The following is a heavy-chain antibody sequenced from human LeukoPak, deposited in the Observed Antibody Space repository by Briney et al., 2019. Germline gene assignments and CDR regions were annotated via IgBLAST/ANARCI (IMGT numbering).Heavy chain of an antibody. J-gene: IGHJ4*02. CDR1: GFTFSSYS. Sequence: SGGSLRLSCAASGFTFSSYSMNWVRQAPGKGLEWVSSISSSSSYIYYADSVKGRFTISRDSAKNSLYLQMNSLRAEDTALYYCARDPRPGGATAFDYWGQGTLVTVSS. CDR2: ISSSSSYI. V-gene: IGHV3-21*04. CDR3: ARDPRPGGATAFDY. D-gene: IGHD1-26*01.